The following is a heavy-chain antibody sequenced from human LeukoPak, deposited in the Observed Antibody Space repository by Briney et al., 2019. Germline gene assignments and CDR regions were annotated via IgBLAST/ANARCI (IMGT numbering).Heavy chain of an antibody. CDR3: ATSNSNGLSFFDY. Sequence: PGGSLRLSCVVSGFTSSDHYIDWARRAPGKGLEWVGRIRNKVNSYTTEYAASVKDRFTISRDDSKNPVWLQMNSLKTEDSAVYYCATSNSNGLSFFDYWGQGTLVTVSS. D-gene: IGHD6-25*01. V-gene: IGHV3-72*01. CDR2: IRNKVNSYTT. J-gene: IGHJ4*02. CDR1: GFTSSDHY.